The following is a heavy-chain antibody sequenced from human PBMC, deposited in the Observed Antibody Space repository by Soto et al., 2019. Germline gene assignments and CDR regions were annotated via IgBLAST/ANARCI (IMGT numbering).Heavy chain of an antibody. CDR3: AKGGYTFAYE. Sequence: GGSLRLSCAASGFTFNSYTMNWVRQAPGKGLEWVSSISSSSYIYYADSVKGRFTISRDNSQNTLFLQMTSLRADDTAVYYCAKGGYTFAYEWGQGALVTV. D-gene: IGHD5-18*01. V-gene: IGHV3-21*04. CDR1: GFTFNSYT. CDR2: ISSSSYI. J-gene: IGHJ4*02.